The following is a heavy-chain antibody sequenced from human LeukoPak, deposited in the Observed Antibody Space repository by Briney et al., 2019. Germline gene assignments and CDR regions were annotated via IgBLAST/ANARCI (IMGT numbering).Heavy chain of an antibody. J-gene: IGHJ5*02. Sequence: SETLSLTCTVSGGSIISSAYSWGWIRQPPGKGLEYIGNIYYSGSAYYNPSLKSRVTLSVDTSNNQFSLRLTSVTAADTAVYYCATLAGESWGQGTLVSVSS. CDR1: GGSIISSAYS. CDR2: IYYSGSA. CDR3: ATLAGES. V-gene: IGHV4-39*01. D-gene: IGHD1-26*01.